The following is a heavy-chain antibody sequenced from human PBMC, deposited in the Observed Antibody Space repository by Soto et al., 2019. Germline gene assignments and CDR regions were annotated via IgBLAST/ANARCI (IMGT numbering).Heavy chain of an antibody. Sequence: SETLSLTCTVSGGSIGSVGYYWSWIRQHPGKGLEWIGYIYYSGSTYYNPSLKSRVTISVDTSKNQFSLKLSSVTAADTAVYYCARVGGINWFDPWGQGTLVTVSS. V-gene: IGHV4-31*03. CDR3: ARVGGINWFDP. J-gene: IGHJ5*02. CDR1: GGSIGSVGYY. D-gene: IGHD3-16*01. CDR2: IYYSGST.